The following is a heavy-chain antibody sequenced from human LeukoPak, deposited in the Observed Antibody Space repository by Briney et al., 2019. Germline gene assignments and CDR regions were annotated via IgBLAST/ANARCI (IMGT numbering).Heavy chain of an antibody. V-gene: IGHV1-69*13. CDR1: GGTFSSYA. J-gene: IGHJ6*03. Sequence: SVKVSCKASGGTFSSYAISWVRQAPGQGLEWMGGIIPIFGTANYAQKFQGRVTITADESTSTAYMELSSLRSEDTAVYYCARAGAAEDIVVVPAADYYYYYYMDVWDKGTTVTVSS. CDR2: IIPIFGTA. D-gene: IGHD2-2*01. CDR3: ARAGAAEDIVVVPAADYYYYYYMDV.